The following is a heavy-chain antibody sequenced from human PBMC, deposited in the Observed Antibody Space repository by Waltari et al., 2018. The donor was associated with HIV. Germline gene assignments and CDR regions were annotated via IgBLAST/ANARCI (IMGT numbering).Heavy chain of an antibody. CDR1: GFTFSSYW. V-gene: IGHV3-74*01. J-gene: IGHJ4*02. D-gene: IGHD3-9*01. CDR3: ARDLVVLRYFDWLSTYFDY. CDR2: IKRDGTIP. Sequence: EVQLVESGGGLVQPGGSLRLSCAASGFTFSSYWMHWVRQAPGKGLVGVSRIKRDGTIPTYADSVKGRFTISRDNAKNTLFLQMNSLRAEDTAIYYCARDLVVLRYFDWLSTYFDYWGQGTLVTVSS.